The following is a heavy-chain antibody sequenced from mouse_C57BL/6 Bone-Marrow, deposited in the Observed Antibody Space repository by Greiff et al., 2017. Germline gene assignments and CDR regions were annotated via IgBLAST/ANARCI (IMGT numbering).Heavy chain of an antibody. CDR1: GYTFTSYW. CDR3: ARCLTRTRGYDFDY. CDR2: IHPNSGST. V-gene: IGHV1-64*01. Sequence: QVQLQQPGAELVKPGASVKLSCKASGYTFTSYWMHWVKQRPGQGLEWIGMIHPNSGSTNYNEKFKSKATLTVDKSSSTAYMPLSRLTSEDSAVYYCARCLTRTRGYDFDYWGQGTTLTVSS. J-gene: IGHJ2*01. D-gene: IGHD4-1*01.